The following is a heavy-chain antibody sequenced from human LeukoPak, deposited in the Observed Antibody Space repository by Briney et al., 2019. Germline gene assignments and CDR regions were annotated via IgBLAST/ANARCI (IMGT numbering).Heavy chain of an antibody. J-gene: IGHJ5*02. CDR1: GFSFSGFG. Sequence: GGSLRLSCAASGFSFSGFGMSWVRQAPGKGLEWVATISHDSIGTHYIDSVKGRFRISRDNAKNSLYLQMNSLRAEDTAVYYCARDATFDWTPYFDPWGQGTLVTVSS. CDR3: ARDATFDWTPYFDP. V-gene: IGHV3-21*01. D-gene: IGHD3-9*01. CDR2: ISHDSIGT.